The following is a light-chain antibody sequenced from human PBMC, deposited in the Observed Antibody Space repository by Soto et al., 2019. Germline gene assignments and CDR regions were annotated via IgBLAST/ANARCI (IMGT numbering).Light chain of an antibody. CDR3: LLYGDSPPAYT. J-gene: IGKJ2*01. V-gene: IGKV3-20*01. Sequence: EIVLTQSPGTLSLFPGERATLSCRASQSVSSRNLAWYRQKPGQAPSLLIYGAFNSATGIPDRFSGSGSATDFTLTISRLEPAEFAVYYCLLYGDSPPAYTFGQGTKLDIK. CDR2: GAF. CDR1: QSVSSRN.